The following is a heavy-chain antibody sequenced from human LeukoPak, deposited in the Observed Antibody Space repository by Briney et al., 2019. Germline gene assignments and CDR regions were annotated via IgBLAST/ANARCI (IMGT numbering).Heavy chain of an antibody. J-gene: IGHJ4*02. Sequence: GGSLRLSCAASGFTFSSYAMSWVRQAPGKGLEWLSAISGGTGSTYYADSVKGRFTISRDNSKNTLYLQMDSLRADDTAVYYCARYSGSYYYPPAWDLWGQGTLVTVSS. CDR1: GFTFSSYA. D-gene: IGHD1-26*01. CDR2: ISGGTGST. V-gene: IGHV3-23*01. CDR3: ARYSGSYYYPPAWDL.